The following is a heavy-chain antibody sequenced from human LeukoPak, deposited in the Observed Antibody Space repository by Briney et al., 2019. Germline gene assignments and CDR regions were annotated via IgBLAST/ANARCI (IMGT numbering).Heavy chain of an antibody. CDR3: AREDSSSWCPDY. D-gene: IGHD6-13*01. CDR2: ISYDGSNK. Sequence: GGSLRLSCAASGFTFNSYAMHWVRQAPGKGLEWVAVISYDGSNKYYADSVKGRFTISRDNSKNTLYLQMNSLRAEDTAVYYCAREDSSSWCPDYWGQGTLVTVSS. CDR1: GFTFNSYA. V-gene: IGHV3-30*04. J-gene: IGHJ4*02.